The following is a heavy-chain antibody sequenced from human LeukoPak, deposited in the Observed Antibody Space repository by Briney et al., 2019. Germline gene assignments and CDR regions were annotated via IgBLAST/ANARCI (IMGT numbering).Heavy chain of an antibody. D-gene: IGHD3-22*01. CDR2: IYSGGST. V-gene: IGHV3-53*01. Sequence: GGSLRLSCAASGLTVSSNYMSWVRQAPGKGLEWVSVIYSGGSTYYADSVKGRFTISRDNSKNTLYLQMNSLRAEDTAVYYCARDGGYSRGYSYYYMDVWGKGTTVTVSS. CDR1: GLTVSSNY. J-gene: IGHJ6*03. CDR3: ARDGGYSRGYSYYYMDV.